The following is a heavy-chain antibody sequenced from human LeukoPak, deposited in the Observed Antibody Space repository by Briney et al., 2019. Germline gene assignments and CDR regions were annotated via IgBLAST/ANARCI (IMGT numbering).Heavy chain of an antibody. V-gene: IGHV4-39*01. CDR3: ARPGGSFDY. D-gene: IGHD2-15*01. J-gene: IGHJ4*02. CDR1: GVSISSGSNY. CDR2: IYYSGST. Sequence: SETLSLTCSVSGVSISSGSNYWGWIRQPPGKGLEWIGSIYYSGSTYYNPSLKSRVTISVDTSKNQFSLKLSSVTAADTAVYYCARPGGSFDYWGQGTLVTVSS.